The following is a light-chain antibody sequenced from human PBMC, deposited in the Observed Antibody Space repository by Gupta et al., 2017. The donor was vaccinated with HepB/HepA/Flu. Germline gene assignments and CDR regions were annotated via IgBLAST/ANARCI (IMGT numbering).Light chain of an antibody. CDR1: QSISSN. CDR3: QHYNNWPPWT. CDR2: GAS. V-gene: IGKV3-15*01. Sequence: EIVMTQSPATLSVSPGERATLSCRASQSISSNLAWYQHKPGQAPRLLIYGASTRATGIPARFSGSGSGTEFTLTISIRQSEDFAVYYCQHYNNWPPWTFGQGTKVEIK. J-gene: IGKJ1*01.